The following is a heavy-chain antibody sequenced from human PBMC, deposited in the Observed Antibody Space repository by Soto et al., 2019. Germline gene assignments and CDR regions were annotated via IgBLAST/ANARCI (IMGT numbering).Heavy chain of an antibody. CDR2: INPNGDGT. Sequence: ASVKVSCKASGDTFTADYIHWVRQAPGQGFEWMGWINPNGDGTNHAQRFQGRVTMTRDTSINTAYMELSGLRSDDTAVYYCARFNYYIMDVWGQGTTVTVSS. J-gene: IGHJ6*02. CDR1: GDTFTADY. V-gene: IGHV1-2*02. CDR3: ARFNYYIMDV.